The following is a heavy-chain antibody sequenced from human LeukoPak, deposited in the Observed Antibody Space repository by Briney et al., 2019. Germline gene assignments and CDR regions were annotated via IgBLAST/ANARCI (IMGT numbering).Heavy chain of an antibody. CDR2: IYHSGST. Sequence: SETLSLTCAVSGGSISSGGYSWSWIRQPPGKGLEWIGCIYHSGSTYYNPSLKSRVTISVDRSKNQFSLKLSSVTAADTAVYYCARVITFGGVIVHDYWGQGTLVTVSS. D-gene: IGHD3-16*02. CDR1: GGSISSGGYS. V-gene: IGHV4-30-2*01. CDR3: ARVITFGGVIVHDY. J-gene: IGHJ4*02.